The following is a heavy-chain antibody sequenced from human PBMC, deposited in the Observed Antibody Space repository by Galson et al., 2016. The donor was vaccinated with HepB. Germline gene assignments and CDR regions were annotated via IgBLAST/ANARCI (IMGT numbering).Heavy chain of an antibody. CDR2: ISWNGGTI. CDR3: VKDLVRTVSGDFGFED. J-gene: IGHJ4*02. CDR1: GFTFEDFA. D-gene: IGHD3-10*01. Sequence: SLRLSCTVSGFTFEDFAMHWVRQAPGKGLEWVSVISWNGGTIGYADSVMGRFMISRDNAKNSLDLQMNSLRPEDTALYFCVKDLVRTVSGDFGFEDWGRGTLVTVSS. V-gene: IGHV3-9*01.